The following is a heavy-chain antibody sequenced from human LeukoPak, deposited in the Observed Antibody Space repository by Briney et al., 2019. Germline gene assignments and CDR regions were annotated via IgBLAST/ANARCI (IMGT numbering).Heavy chain of an antibody. CDR3: ARVRYSYGHFDH. D-gene: IGHD5-18*01. J-gene: IGHJ4*02. V-gene: IGHV4-30-4*08. Sequence: SETLSLTCAVSGGSISSGGYSWSWIRQPPGKGLEWIGYIYYSGNTYYNPSLKSRITISVDTSKNQFSLKLSSVTAADTAVYYCARVRYSYGHFDHWGQGTLVTVSS. CDR1: GGSISSGGYS. CDR2: IYYSGNT.